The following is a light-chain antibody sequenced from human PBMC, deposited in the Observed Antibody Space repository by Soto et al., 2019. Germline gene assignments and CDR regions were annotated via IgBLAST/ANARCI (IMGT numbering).Light chain of an antibody. V-gene: IGKV3-20*01. CDR3: QQYGSSRT. J-gene: IGKJ1*01. CDR2: GAS. CDR1: QSINRH. Sequence: EIVLTQSPPTLSSSPGERATLSCRASQSINRHLAWYRQKPGQAPRLLIYGASSRATGIPDRFSGSGSGTDFTLTISRLEPEDFAVYYCQQYGSSRTFGQGTKV.